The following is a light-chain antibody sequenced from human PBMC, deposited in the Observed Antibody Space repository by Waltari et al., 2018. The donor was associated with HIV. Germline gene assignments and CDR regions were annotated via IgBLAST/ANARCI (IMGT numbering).Light chain of an antibody. CDR1: SFNLGRNT. Sequence: QSVLTQPPSASAPPGQRVTISCSGSSFNLGRNTVIWYQQLPGTAPKLLIYTNDQRPAGVPDRFSGSKSGTSASLAISGLQSGDEADYYCATWDDSLNGLIFGGGTKLSVL. V-gene: IGLV1-44*01. J-gene: IGLJ2*01. CDR2: TND. CDR3: ATWDDSLNGLI.